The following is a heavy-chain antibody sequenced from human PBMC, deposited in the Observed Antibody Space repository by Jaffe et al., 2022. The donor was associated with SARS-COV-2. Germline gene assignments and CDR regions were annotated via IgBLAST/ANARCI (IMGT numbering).Heavy chain of an antibody. Sequence: VQLVESGGGVVQPGRSLRLSCAASGFTFSNYAFHWVRQAPGKGLEWVALISSNGNTEDYADSVKGRFTISRDNSENTLYLQMNRLRPEDTAIYYCARPDFPASMFWLDHWGQGTLVTVSS. CDR1: GFTFSNYA. J-gene: IGHJ4*02. D-gene: IGHD3-10*02. CDR2: ISSNGNTE. V-gene: IGHV3-30-3*01. CDR3: ARPDFPASMFWLDH.